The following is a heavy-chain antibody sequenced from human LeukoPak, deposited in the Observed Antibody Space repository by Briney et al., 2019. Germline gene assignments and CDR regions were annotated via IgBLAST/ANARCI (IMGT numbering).Heavy chain of an antibody. CDR3: ARATYYYDSSGYYSPYYMDV. CDR2: INAGNGNT. CDR1: GYTFTSYA. V-gene: IGHV1-3*03. D-gene: IGHD3-22*01. Sequence: ASVKVSCKASGYTFTSYAMHWVRQAPGQRLEWMGWINAGNGNTKYSQEFQGRVTITRDTSASTAYMELSSLRSEGMAVYYCARATYYYDSSGYYSPYYMDVWGKGTTVTVSS. J-gene: IGHJ6*03.